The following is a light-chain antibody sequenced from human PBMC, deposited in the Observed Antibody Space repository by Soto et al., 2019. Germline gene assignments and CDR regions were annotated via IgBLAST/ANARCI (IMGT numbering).Light chain of an antibody. CDR2: DVN. J-gene: IGLJ3*02. Sequence: QSALTQPASVSGSPGQSITISCTGTSSDVGSYNLVSWYQQHPGKAPKLMIYDVNERPSGVSNRFSGSKSGSTASLTISGLQAEDEADYYCCSFAGRSTWVFGGGTKLTVL. CDR1: SSDVGSYNL. CDR3: CSFAGRSTWV. V-gene: IGLV2-23*02.